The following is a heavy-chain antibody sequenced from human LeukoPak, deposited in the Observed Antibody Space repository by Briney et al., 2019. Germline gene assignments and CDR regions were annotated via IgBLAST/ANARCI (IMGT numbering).Heavy chain of an antibody. V-gene: IGHV1-2*06. CDR3: AREVGYSSSWYGWFDP. CDR2: INPNTGAA. CDR1: GYTFTGHY. J-gene: IGHJ5*02. D-gene: IGHD6-13*01. Sequence: ASVKVSCKASGYTFTGHYMHWVRQAPGQGLEWMGRINPNTGAADYAQKFQGRVTMTRDASISTAYMEVHGLRSDDTAVYFCAREVGYSSSWYGWFDPWGQGTLVPVSS.